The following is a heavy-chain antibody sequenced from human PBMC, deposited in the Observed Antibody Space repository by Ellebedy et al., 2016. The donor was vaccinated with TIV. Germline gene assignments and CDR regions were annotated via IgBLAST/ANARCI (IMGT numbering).Heavy chain of an antibody. CDR2: IYYSGST. V-gene: IGHV4-61*01. Sequence: SETLSLTXTVSGGSISSSSYYWSWIRQPPGKGLEWIGYIYYSGSTNYNPSLKSRVTISVDTSKNQFSLKLSSVTAADTAVYYCARLPVAGAFDIWGQGTMVTVSS. CDR1: GGSISSSSYY. J-gene: IGHJ3*02. D-gene: IGHD2-8*02. CDR3: ARLPVAGAFDI.